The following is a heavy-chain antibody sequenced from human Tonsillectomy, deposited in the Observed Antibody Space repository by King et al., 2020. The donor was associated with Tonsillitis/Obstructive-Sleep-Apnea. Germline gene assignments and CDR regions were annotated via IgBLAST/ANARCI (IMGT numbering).Heavy chain of an antibody. V-gene: IGHV3-11*05. CDR2: ISSSSSYT. CDR1: GFTFSDYY. D-gene: IGHD2-15*01. Sequence: VQLVESGGGLVKPGGSLRLSCAASGFTFSDYYMSWIRQAPGKGLEWVSYISSSSSYTNYADSVKGRFTISRDNAKNSLYLQMNSLRAEDTAVYYCARDFVVAVAATPESLNWFDPWGQGTLVTVSS. CDR3: ARDFVVAVAATPESLNWFDP. J-gene: IGHJ5*02.